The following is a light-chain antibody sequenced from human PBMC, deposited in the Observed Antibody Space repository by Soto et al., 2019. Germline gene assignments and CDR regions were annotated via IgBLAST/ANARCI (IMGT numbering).Light chain of an antibody. CDR3: QQYRSYPWT. V-gene: IGKV1-5*01. Sequence: DIQMTQSPSTLSASVGDRVIITCRASQSVSGWLAWYQQKPRKAPKLLIYDASRLESGVPSRFSGSGSETEFTLTISSLQPDDFAAYYCQQYRSYPWTFGQGTKVEIK. CDR1: QSVSGW. CDR2: DAS. J-gene: IGKJ1*01.